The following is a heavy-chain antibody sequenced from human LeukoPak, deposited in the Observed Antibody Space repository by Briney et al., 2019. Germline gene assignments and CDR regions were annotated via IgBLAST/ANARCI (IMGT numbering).Heavy chain of an antibody. CDR2: IYYSGST. V-gene: IGHV4-39*01. Sequence: SETLSLTCTVSGGSISSSSYYWGWIRQPPGKGLEWIGSIYYSGSTYYNPSLKSRVTIFVDTSKNQFSLKLSSVTAADTAVYYCARQIVGATFWFDSWGQGTLVTVSS. CDR1: GGSISSSSYY. J-gene: IGHJ5*01. D-gene: IGHD1-26*01. CDR3: ARQIVGATFWFDS.